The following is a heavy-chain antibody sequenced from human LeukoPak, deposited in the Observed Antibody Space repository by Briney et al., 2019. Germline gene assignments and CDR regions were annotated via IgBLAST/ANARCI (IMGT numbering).Heavy chain of an antibody. CDR1: GGSFSGYY. CDR3: ARVIAVAGIYYYYYMDV. J-gene: IGHJ6*03. CDR2: INHSGST. V-gene: IGHV4-34*01. Sequence: PSETLSLTCAAYGGSFSGYYWSWIRQPPGKGLEWIGEINHSGSTNYNPSLKSRVTISVDTSKNQFSLKLSSVTAADTAVYYCARVIAVAGIYYYYYMDVWGKGTTVTVSS. D-gene: IGHD6-19*01.